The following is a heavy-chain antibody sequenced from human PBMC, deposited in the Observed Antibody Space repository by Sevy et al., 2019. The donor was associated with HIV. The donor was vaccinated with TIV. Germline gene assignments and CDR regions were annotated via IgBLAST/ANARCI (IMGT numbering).Heavy chain of an antibody. V-gene: IGHV3-21*01. CDR2: ISGSSNYI. D-gene: IGHD3-10*01. J-gene: IGHJ3*02. CDR1: GFSFSSYP. Sequence: GGSLRLSCAASGFSFSSYPMNWVRQAPGKGLEWVSSISGSSNYIYYADSLRGRFTISRDNAKNSLYLQMNSLRAEDTAVYYCARLYGSGSWEAFDIWGQGTMVTVSS. CDR3: ARLYGSGSWEAFDI.